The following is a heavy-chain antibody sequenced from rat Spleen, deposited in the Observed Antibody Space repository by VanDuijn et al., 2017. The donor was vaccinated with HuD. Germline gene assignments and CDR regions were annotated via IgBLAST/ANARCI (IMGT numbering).Heavy chain of an antibody. V-gene: IGHV2-41*01. J-gene: IGHJ4*01. CDR2: IYNTGNT. CDR3: ARLGGLWRGTYGIMDA. Sequence: QVQLKESGPGLVQPSQTLSLTCTVSGFSLTNYNVHWVRQPPGKGLEWMGVIYNTGNTRYNSTLKSRLSISKDTSKSQVFLKMNSLQTEDTATYYCARLGGLWRGTYGIMDAWGQGASVTVPS. CDR1: GFSLTNYN. D-gene: IGHD2-1*01.